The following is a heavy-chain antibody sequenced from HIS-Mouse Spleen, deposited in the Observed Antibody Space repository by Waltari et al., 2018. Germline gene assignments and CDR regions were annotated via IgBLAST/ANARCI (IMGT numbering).Heavy chain of an antibody. V-gene: IGHV4-39*07. D-gene: IGHD6-13*01. J-gene: IGHJ2*01. Sequence: QLQLQESGPGLVKPSETLSLTCTVSVGSISSSSYYWGWIRQPPGKGLEWIESIYYSGSNYYNPSLKSRVTISVDTSKNQFSLKLSSVTAADTAVYYCAREIPYSSSWYDWYFDLWGRGTLVTVSS. CDR2: IYYSGSN. CDR3: AREIPYSSSWYDWYFDL. CDR1: VGSISSSSYY.